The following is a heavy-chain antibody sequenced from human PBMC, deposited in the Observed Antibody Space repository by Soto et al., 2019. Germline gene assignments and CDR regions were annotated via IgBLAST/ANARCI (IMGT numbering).Heavy chain of an antibody. D-gene: IGHD4-17*01. CDR1: GYTFTSYY. CDR2: INPSGGST. V-gene: IGHV1-46*01. Sequence: ASVKVSCKASGYTFTSYYMHWVRQAPGQGLEWMGIINPSGGSTSYAQKFQGRVTMTRDTSTSTVYMELSSLRSEDTAVYYCATKRRAVPGFDYWGQGTLVTVSS. CDR3: ATKRRAVPGFDY. J-gene: IGHJ4*02.